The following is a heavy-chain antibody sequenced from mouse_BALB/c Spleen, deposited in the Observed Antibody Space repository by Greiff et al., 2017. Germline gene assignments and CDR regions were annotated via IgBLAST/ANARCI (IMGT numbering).Heavy chain of an antibody. CDR1: GFTFSSYA. Sequence: EVQLVESGGGLVKPGGSLKLSCAASGFTFSSYAMSWVRQSPEKRLEWVAEISSGGSYTYYPDTVTGRFTISRDNAKNTLYLEMSSLRSEDTAMYYCASLYYGSNHYWGQGTSVTVSS. D-gene: IGHD1-1*01. J-gene: IGHJ4*01. V-gene: IGHV5-9-4*01. CDR3: ASLYYGSNHY. CDR2: ISSGGSYT.